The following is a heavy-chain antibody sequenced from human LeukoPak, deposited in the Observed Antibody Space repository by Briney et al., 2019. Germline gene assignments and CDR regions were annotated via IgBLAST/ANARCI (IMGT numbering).Heavy chain of an antibody. D-gene: IGHD5-12*01. V-gene: IGHV1-2*02. Sequence: ASVKVSCKASGYTFTGYYMHWVRQAPGQGLEWMGWINPNSGGTNYAQKFQGRVTMTRDTSISTAYMELSRLRSDDTAVYYCARDPPGGGYSGYEEEGPDYWGQGTLVTVSS. CDR1: GYTFTGYY. CDR3: ARDPPGGGYSGYEEEGPDY. CDR2: INPNSGGT. J-gene: IGHJ4*02.